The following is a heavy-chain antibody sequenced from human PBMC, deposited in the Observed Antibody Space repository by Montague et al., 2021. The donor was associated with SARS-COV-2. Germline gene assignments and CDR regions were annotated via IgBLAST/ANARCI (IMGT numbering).Heavy chain of an antibody. V-gene: IGHV4-61*02. D-gene: IGHD2-2*01. CDR2: IYTTGST. Sequence: TLSLTCTLSGDSISRNHLYWTWIRQPAGKGLEWIGRIYTTGSTEYNPSLKSRVTLSLDTSKNQFSLRLSSVTAADTAMYYFTIEGHITTICSGCPRNWFDPGGQGTLVTVSS. CDR3: TIEGHITTICSGCPRNWFDP. J-gene: IGHJ5*02. CDR1: GDSISRNHLY.